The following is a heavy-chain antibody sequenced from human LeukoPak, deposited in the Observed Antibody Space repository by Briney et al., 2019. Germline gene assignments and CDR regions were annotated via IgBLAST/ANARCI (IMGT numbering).Heavy chain of an antibody. CDR1: GFTFSRYW. J-gene: IGHJ4*02. V-gene: IGHV3-7*01. CDR2: IKEDGGEE. D-gene: IGHD6-19*01. Sequence: GGSLRLSCAASGFTFSRYWMTWVRQAPGKGLEWVANIKEDGGEEYYVDSVKGRFTISRDNAENSLYLQMNSLRVEDTAVYYCARDHPMAVAGLIDYWGQGTLVTVST. CDR3: ARDHPMAVAGLIDY.